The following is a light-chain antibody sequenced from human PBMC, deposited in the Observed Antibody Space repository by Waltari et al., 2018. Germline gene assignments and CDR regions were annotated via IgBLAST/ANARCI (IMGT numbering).Light chain of an antibody. Sequence: EIVLTQSPGTLSLSPGERATLSCRASQSVSSSYLAWYQQKPGQAPRLLIYGASSRATGIPDRFSGSGSGTDFTLTINRLEPEDFAVYYCQQYGSSPGWTFGQGTKVEIK. CDR3: QQYGSSPGWT. CDR1: QSVSSSY. J-gene: IGKJ1*01. CDR2: GAS. V-gene: IGKV3-20*01.